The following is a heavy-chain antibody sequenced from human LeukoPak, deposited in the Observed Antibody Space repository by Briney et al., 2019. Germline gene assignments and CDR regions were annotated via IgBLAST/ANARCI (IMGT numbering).Heavy chain of an antibody. Sequence: GGSLRLSCSASGFTFSSYAMHWVRQAPGKGLEYVSGISGNGGSTYYADSVRGRFTISRDNSKNTLSLQMSSLRAEDTAVYFCGRTTVTFQFDHWGQGTLVTVSS. V-gene: IGHV3-64D*06. CDR2: ISGNGGST. CDR3: GRTTVTFQFDH. J-gene: IGHJ4*02. D-gene: IGHD4-17*01. CDR1: GFTFSSYA.